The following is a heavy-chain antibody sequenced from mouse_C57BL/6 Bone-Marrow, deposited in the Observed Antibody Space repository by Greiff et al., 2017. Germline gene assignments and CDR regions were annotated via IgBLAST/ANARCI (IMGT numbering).Heavy chain of an antibody. Sequence: EVKLVESGGGLVKPGGSLKLSCAASGFTFSDYGMHWVRQAPEKGLEWVAYISSGSSTIYYADTVKGRFTISRDNAKNTLFLQMTSLRSEDTAMYCCASHYDGGYAMDYWGQGTSVTVSS. CDR3: ASHYDGGYAMDY. CDR1: GFTFSDYG. D-gene: IGHD1-2*01. J-gene: IGHJ4*01. V-gene: IGHV5-17*01. CDR2: ISSGSSTI.